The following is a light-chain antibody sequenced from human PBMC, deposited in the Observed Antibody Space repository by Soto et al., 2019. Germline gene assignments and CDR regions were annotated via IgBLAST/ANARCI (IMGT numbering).Light chain of an antibody. J-gene: IGKJ4*01. V-gene: IGKV3-11*01. CDR2: AAS. Sequence: EIVLTQSPATLSLSPGERATLSCRASQSIGTSLVWYQQKPGQAPRVLIYAASNRATDIPARFSGSGSGTDFTLTISSLDPEDFALYYCQQRSDWPPLTFGGGNKLEVK. CDR1: QSIGTS. CDR3: QQRSDWPPLT.